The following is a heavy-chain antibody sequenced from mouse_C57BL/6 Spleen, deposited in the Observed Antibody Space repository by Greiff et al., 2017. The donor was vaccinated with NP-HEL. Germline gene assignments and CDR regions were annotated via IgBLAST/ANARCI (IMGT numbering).Heavy chain of an antibody. CDR3: ARSYYLYAMDY. CDR1: GFTFTDYY. CDR2: IRNKANGYTT. Sequence: EVKLVESGGGLVQPGGSLSLSCAASGFTFTDYYMSWVRQPPGKALEWLGFIRNKANGYTTEYSASVKGRFTISRANSQSILYLQMNALRAEDSATYYCARSYYLYAMDYWGQGTSVTFSS. D-gene: IGHD2-10*01. V-gene: IGHV7-3*01. J-gene: IGHJ4*01.